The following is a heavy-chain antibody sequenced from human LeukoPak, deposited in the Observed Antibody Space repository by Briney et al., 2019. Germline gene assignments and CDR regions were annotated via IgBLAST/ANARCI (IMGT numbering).Heavy chain of an antibody. CDR3: ARARAVDY. CDR1: GFVFSKYA. J-gene: IGHJ4*02. Sequence: GGSLRLSCVGSGFVFSKYAVHWVRQAPGKGLEWVAVVSYDGDFKLYGDSVKGRFTISRDNAKNSLYLQMNSLRAEDTAVYYCARARAVDYWGQGTLVTVSS. V-gene: IGHV3-30-3*01. CDR2: VSYDGDFK. D-gene: IGHD6-19*01.